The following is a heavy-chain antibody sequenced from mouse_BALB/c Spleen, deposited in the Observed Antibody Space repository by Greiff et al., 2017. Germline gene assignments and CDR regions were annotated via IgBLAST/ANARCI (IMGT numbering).Heavy chain of an antibody. D-gene: IGHD1-2*01. V-gene: IGHV3-2*02. Sequence: EVQLQQSGPGLVKPSQSLSLTCTVTGYSITSDYAWNWIRQFPGNKLEWMGYISYSGSTSYNPSLKSRISITRDTSKNQFFLQLNSVTTEDTATYYCARWEYYGFLYAMDYWGQGTSVTVSS. CDR1: GYSITSDYA. CDR3: ARWEYYGFLYAMDY. CDR2: ISYSGST. J-gene: IGHJ4*01.